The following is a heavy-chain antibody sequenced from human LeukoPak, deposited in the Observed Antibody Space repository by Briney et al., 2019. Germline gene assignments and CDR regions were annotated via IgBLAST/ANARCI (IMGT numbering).Heavy chain of an antibody. CDR2: IYYSGST. CDR1: GGSISSGGYY. V-gene: IGHV4-31*03. J-gene: IGHJ3*02. Sequence: PSETLSLTCTVSGGSISSGGYYWSWIRQHPGRGLEWIGYIYYSGSTYYNPSLKSRVTISVDTSKNQFSLKLSSVTAADTAVYYCHCGAGELSFTPIDAFDIWGQGTMVTVSS. D-gene: IGHD3-16*02. CDR3: HCGAGELSFTPIDAFDI.